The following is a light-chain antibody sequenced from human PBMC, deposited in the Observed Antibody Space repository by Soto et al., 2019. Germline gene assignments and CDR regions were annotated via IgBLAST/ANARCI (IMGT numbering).Light chain of an antibody. Sequence: DIQMTQSPSSLSASVGDRVTITCRASEDISNYLAWYQQKPGKVPKLLIYGASTLQSGVPSRFSGSGSGTDFTLPISSLQAEDVETEYCQNYNRAPKTFGQGTEVDSK. V-gene: IGKV1-27*01. CDR2: GAS. CDR3: QNYNRAPKT. CDR1: EDISNY. J-gene: IGKJ1*01.